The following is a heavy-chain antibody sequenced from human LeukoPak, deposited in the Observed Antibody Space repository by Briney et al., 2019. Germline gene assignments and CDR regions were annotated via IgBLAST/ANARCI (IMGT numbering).Heavy chain of an antibody. V-gene: IGHV4-59*01. CDR2: IYHSEIT. CDR1: GVSLSAYY. D-gene: IGHD5-18*01. CDR3: ARSWIQPNYYYYYYMDV. J-gene: IGHJ6*03. Sequence: SETLSLTCIVSGVSLSAYYWSWIRQPPGKGLEYIGYIYHSEITSYNSSLKSRVTISVDTSKNQFSLKLTSVTAADTAVYYCARSWIQPNYYYYYYMDVWGKGTTVTVSS.